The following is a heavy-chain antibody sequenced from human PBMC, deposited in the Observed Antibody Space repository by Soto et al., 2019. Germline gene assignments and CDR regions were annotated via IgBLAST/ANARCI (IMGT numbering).Heavy chain of an antibody. D-gene: IGHD3-10*01. J-gene: IGHJ5*02. Sequence: QVQLVQSGAEVKKPGSSVKVSCKASGGTFSSYAISWVRQAPGQGLEWMGGIIPIFGTANYAQKFQGRVTITADESTSTAYMELSSLRSEDTAVYYCARGPDFGLVKGFGELNNWFDPWGQGTLVTVSS. CDR1: GGTFSSYA. V-gene: IGHV1-69*01. CDR2: IIPIFGTA. CDR3: ARGPDFGLVKGFGELNNWFDP.